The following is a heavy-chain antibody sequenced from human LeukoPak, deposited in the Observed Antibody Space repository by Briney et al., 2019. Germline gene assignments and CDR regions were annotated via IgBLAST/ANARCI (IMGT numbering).Heavy chain of an antibody. CDR2: IYHSGST. J-gene: IGHJ6*03. Sequence: PSETLSLTCAVSGGSISSSNWWSWVRQPPGKGLEWIGEIYHSGSTNYNPSLKSRVTISVDTSKNQFSLKLSSVTAADTAVYYCARVGGNPYYYMDVWGKGTTVTVSS. V-gene: IGHV4-4*02. D-gene: IGHD4-23*01. CDR1: GGSISSSNW. CDR3: ARVGGNPYYYMDV.